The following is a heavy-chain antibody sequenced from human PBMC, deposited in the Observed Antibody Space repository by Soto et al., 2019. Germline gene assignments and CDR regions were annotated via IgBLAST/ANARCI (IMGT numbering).Heavy chain of an antibody. CDR2: INQDGSES. CDR3: ARPARECSSPGCAN. D-gene: IGHD2-2*01. J-gene: IGHJ4*02. CDR1: GLTFRSYW. V-gene: IGHV3-7*01. Sequence: EVQLVESGGGLVQPGGSLRLSCVVSGLTFRSYWMSWVRQAPGKGLEWVANINQDGSESYSVDSVKGRFTISRDNAKNSLYLQMTSLRAEDTAVYYCARPARECSSPGCANWGQGTLVTVSS.